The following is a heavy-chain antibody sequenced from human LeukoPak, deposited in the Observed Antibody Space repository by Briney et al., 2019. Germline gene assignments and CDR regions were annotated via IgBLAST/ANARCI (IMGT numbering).Heavy chain of an antibody. CDR1: GYTFTSYD. D-gene: IGHD3-9*01. J-gene: IGHJ4*02. Sequence: ASVKVSCKASGYTFTSYDINWVRQATGQGLEWMGWINAGNGNTKYSQKFQGRVTITRDTSASTAYMELSSLRSEDTAVYYCASSGGRYFSADYWGQGTLVTVSS. CDR2: INAGNGNT. V-gene: IGHV1-3*01. CDR3: ASSGGRYFSADY.